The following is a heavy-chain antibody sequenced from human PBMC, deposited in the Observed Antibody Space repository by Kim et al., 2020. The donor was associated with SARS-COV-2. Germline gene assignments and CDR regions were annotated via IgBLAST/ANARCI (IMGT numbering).Heavy chain of an antibody. CDR1: RFTFNNYA. Sequence: GGSLRLSCAASRFTFNNYAMTWVRQAPGKGLEWVSAISGSGGSTYYADSVKGRFTISRDNSNNTLYLQMNSLRAEDTAVYYCAKDPGLYYSVTRGVAFDIWGRGTLVTVSS. CDR3: AKDPGLYYSVTRGVAFDI. V-gene: IGHV3-23*01. CDR2: ISGSGGST. D-gene: IGHD3-10*02. J-gene: IGHJ3*02.